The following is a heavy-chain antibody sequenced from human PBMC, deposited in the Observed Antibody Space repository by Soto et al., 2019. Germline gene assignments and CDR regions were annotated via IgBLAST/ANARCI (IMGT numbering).Heavy chain of an antibody. Sequence: QVQLVQSGAEVKKPGSSVKVSCKASGGTFSNYPISWVRQAPGQGLEWMGGIIPIFGTGNYAQKFQGRVTIPADESTRTAYIELSSLRSEDTAVYYCARGNHRWLQLWYFDLWGRGTLVTVSS. CDR3: ARGNHRWLQLWYFDL. V-gene: IGHV1-69*12. D-gene: IGHD5-12*01. CDR1: GGTFSNYP. J-gene: IGHJ2*01. CDR2: IIPIFGTG.